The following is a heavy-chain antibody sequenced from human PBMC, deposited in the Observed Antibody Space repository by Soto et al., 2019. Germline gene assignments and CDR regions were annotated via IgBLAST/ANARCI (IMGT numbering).Heavy chain of an antibody. V-gene: IGHV2-70*11. CDR3: ARLLSLVDTSTLWDHWFDP. Sequence: PTLVNPTQTLTLTCTFSGFSLSTSGMCVSWIRQPPGKALEWLARIDWDDDEYYSTSLKTRLTISKDTSKNLVVLTMTNMDPTDTAMYYCARLLSLVDTSTLWDHWFDPWGQGTLDPVSS. J-gene: IGHJ5*02. CDR1: GFSLSTSGMC. D-gene: IGHD1-26*01. CDR2: IDWDDDE.